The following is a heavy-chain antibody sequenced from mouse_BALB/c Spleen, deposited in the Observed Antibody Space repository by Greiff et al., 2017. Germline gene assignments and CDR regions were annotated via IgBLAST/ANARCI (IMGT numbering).Heavy chain of an antibody. CDR3: ARPYYYGSSYFFAY. V-gene: IGHV5-9-3*01. J-gene: IGHJ3*01. D-gene: IGHD1-1*01. CDR1: GFTFSSYA. Sequence: EVKLVESGGGLVKPGGSLKLSCAASGFTFSSYAMSWVRQTPEKRLEWVATISSGGSYTYYPDSVKGRFTISRDNAKNTLYLQMSSLRSEDTAMYYCARPYYYGSSYFFAYWGQGTLVTVSA. CDR2: ISSGGSYT.